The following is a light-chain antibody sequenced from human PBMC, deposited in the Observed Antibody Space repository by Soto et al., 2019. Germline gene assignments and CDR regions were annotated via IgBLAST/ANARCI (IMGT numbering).Light chain of an antibody. CDR2: EVS. V-gene: IGLV2-14*01. CDR1: SSDVGGYNY. J-gene: IGLJ2*01. CDR3: SSYTSNSTHVV. Sequence: QSVLTQPASVSGSPGQSITISCTGTSSDVGGYNYVSWYQQHPGKAPKLMIYEVSNRPSGVSIRFSGSKSGNTASLTISGLQAEDEADYYCSSYTSNSTHVVFGGGTKLTVL.